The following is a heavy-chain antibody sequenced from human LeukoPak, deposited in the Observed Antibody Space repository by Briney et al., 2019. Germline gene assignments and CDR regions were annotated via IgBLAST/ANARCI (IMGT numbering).Heavy chain of an antibody. J-gene: IGHJ6*03. V-gene: IGHV1-18*01. D-gene: IGHD3-10*01. Sequence: ASVKVSCKASGYTFTSYGISWVRQAPGQGLEWMGWISAYNGNTNYAQKLQGRVTMTTDTSTSTAYMELRSLRSDDTAVYYCARTRITMVRGPHYYYYYMDVWGKGTTVTISS. CDR1: GYTFTSYG. CDR2: ISAYNGNT. CDR3: ARTRITMVRGPHYYYYYMDV.